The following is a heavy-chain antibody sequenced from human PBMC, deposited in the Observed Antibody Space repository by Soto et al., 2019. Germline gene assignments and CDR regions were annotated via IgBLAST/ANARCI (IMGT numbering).Heavy chain of an antibody. CDR3: ARDPYTYYYDSSGYYYETGEDY. CDR2: INPNSGGT. Sequence: QVQLVQSGAEVKKPGASVKVSCKASGYTFTGYYMHWVRQAPGQGLESMGWINPNSGGTNYAQKFQGRVTMTRDTSISTAYMELSRLRSDDTAVYYCARDPYTYYYDSSGYYYETGEDYWGQGTLVTVSS. D-gene: IGHD3-22*01. CDR1: GYTFTGYY. V-gene: IGHV1-2*02. J-gene: IGHJ4*02.